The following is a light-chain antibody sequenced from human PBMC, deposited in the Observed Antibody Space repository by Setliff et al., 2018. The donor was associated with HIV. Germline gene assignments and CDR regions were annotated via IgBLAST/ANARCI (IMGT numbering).Light chain of an antibody. V-gene: IGLV2-23*02. CDR3: SSYTGSDTFDV. Sequence: QSALTQPASVSGSPGQAINISCTGNNSDIGTYDLVSWYQQHPGRAPKLTIFEVKRRPSGVSNRFSGSKSGNTASLTISGLQAEDEATYFCSSYTGSDTFDVFGTGTKVTVL. CDR2: EVK. J-gene: IGLJ1*01. CDR1: NSDIGTYDL.